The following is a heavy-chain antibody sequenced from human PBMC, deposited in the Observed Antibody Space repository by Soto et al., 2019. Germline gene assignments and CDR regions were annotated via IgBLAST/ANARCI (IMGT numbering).Heavy chain of an antibody. CDR2: IKSKTDGGTT. J-gene: IGHJ5*02. D-gene: IGHD6-13*01. V-gene: IGHV3-15*01. Sequence: GGSLRLSCVASGLTFNNAWMSWVRQAPGKGLEWVGLIKSKTDGGTTDYAAPVKGRFTISRDDSKNTLYLQMNSLKTEDRAVYYCATLYSSNWFDNKYNWFDPWGQGTLVTVSS. CDR1: GLTFNNAW. CDR3: ATLYSSNWFDNKYNWFDP.